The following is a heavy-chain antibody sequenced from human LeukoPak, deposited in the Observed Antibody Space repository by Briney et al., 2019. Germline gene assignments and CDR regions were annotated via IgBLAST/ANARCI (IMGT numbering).Heavy chain of an antibody. CDR2: IWYDGSNK. CDR1: GFTFSSYG. J-gene: IGHJ4*02. V-gene: IGHV3-33*01. D-gene: IGHD3-16*01. Sequence: GGSLRLSCAASGFTFSSYGMHWVRQAPGKGLEWVAVIWYDGSNKYYADSVKGRFTISRDNSKNTLYPQMNSLRVEDTAVYYCARGGSYFVHWGQGTLVTVSS. CDR3: ARGGSYFVH.